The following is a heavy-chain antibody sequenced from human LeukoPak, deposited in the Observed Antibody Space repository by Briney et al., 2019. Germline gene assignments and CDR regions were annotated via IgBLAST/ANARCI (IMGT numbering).Heavy chain of an antibody. V-gene: IGHV3-7*03. Sequence: PGGSLRLSCAASGFTFSDYFRSWVRQAPGKGLEWVASINHNGNVNYYVDSVKGRFTISRDNAKNSLYLQMSNLRAEDTAVYFCARGGGLDVWGQGATVTVSS. D-gene: IGHD3-16*01. CDR2: INHNGNVN. CDR3: ARGGGLDV. J-gene: IGHJ6*02. CDR1: GFTFSDYF.